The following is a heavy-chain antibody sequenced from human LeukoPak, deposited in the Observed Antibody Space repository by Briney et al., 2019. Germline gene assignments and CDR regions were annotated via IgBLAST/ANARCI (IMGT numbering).Heavy chain of an antibody. D-gene: IGHD3-10*01. CDR2: ISSSGSTI. Sequence: GGSLTLSCEDSGFTFRSYEMNWVRQAPGKGLEWVSYISSSGSTIYYADSVKGRFTISRDNAKNSLYLQMNSLRAEDTAVYYCARVSLPYGGYYYYMDVWGKGTTVTISS. V-gene: IGHV3-48*03. J-gene: IGHJ6*03. CDR1: GFTFRSYE. CDR3: ARVSLPYGGYYYYMDV.